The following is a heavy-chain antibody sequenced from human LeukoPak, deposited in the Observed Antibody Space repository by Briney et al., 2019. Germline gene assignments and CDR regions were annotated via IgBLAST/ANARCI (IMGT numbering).Heavy chain of an antibody. D-gene: IGHD2-2*02. V-gene: IGHV1-69*13. J-gene: IGHJ6*02. Sequence: ASVKVSCKASGGTFSSYAISWVRQAPGPGLEWMGGIIPIFGTANYAQKFQGRVTITADESTSTAYMELSSLRSEDTAVYYCASDLVVPAAINYYYYGMDVWGQGTTVTVSS. CDR3: ASDLVVPAAINYYYYGMDV. CDR2: IIPIFGTA. CDR1: GGTFSSYA.